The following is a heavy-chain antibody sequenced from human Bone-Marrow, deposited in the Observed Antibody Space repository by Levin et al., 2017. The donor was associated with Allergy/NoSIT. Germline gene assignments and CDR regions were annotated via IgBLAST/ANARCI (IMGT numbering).Heavy chain of an antibody. J-gene: IGHJ4*02. CDR1: GGTSSTQA. CDR3: ARENDNFGDSGADY. V-gene: IGHV1-8*02. CDR2: MNPDNGDT. Sequence: GASVKVSCRASGGTSSTQAIFWVRQTPGQGLEWMGWMNPDNGDTGNAQKFQGRVTMSRDTSITTAYMELSSLRSDDTAVYYCARENDNFGDSGADYWGQGTLVTVSS. D-gene: IGHD3-9*01.